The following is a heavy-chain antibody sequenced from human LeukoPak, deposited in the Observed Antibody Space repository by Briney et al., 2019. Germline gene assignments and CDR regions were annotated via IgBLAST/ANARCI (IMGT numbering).Heavy chain of an antibody. CDR2: ISGSGSGGST. CDR1: GFTFSSSA. J-gene: IGHJ4*02. CDR3: ARLTPHGSGSYYNPG. D-gene: IGHD3-10*01. V-gene: IGHV3-23*01. Sequence: PGGSLRLSCAASGFTFSSSAMSWVRQAPGKGLEWVSSISGSGSGGSTYYADSVKGRFTISRDNAKNSLYLQMNSLRAEDTAVYYCARLTPHGSGSYYNPGWGQGTLVTVSS.